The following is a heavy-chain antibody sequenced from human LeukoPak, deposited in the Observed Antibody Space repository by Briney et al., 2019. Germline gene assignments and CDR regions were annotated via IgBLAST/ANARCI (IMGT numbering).Heavy chain of an antibody. J-gene: IGHJ4*02. Sequence: GGSLRLSCAASGFTFSSYWMHWVRQAPGKGLVWVSRINTDGSSTSYADSVKGRFTISRDTSKNTLYLQMNSLRAEDTAVYYCVRDFGGARDYWGQGTLVTVSS. V-gene: IGHV3-74*01. CDR2: INTDGSST. CDR3: VRDFGGARDY. CDR1: GFTFSSYW. D-gene: IGHD3-16*01.